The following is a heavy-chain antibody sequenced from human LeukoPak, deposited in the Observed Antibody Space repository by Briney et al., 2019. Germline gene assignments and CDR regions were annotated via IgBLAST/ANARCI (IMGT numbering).Heavy chain of an antibody. V-gene: IGHV3-33*08. D-gene: IGHD3-16*01. Sequence: GRSLRLSCAASGFTFSRHGMHWVRLAPGKGLEWVAVIGDTGRAKYYADSVEGRFTASRDNFKNTLYLEMNSLRYDDTALYYCAREAAWGNWYFDHWGRGTLVTVSS. J-gene: IGHJ2*01. CDR3: AREAAWGNWYFDH. CDR1: GFTFSRHG. CDR2: IGDTGRAK.